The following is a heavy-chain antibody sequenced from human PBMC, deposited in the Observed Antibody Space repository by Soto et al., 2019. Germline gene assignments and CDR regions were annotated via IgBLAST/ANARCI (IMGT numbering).Heavy chain of an antibody. J-gene: IGHJ6*02. V-gene: IGHV1-69*04. D-gene: IGHD3-3*01. CDR3: ARGLEISGANYGGMEV. Sequence: GASVKVSCKASGYTFTSYGISWVRQAHGQGLEWMGRIVPFVDIANYAQKNQGRITITADTSTSTTYMKLSSLRSDDTAVYYCARGLEISGANYGGMEVWGQGSTGTVPS. CDR2: IVPFVDIA. CDR1: GYTFTSYG.